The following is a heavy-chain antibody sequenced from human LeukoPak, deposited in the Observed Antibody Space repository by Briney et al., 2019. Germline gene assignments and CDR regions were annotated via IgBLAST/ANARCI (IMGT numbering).Heavy chain of an antibody. Sequence: ASVKVSCKASGYTFTGYYMHWVRQAPGQGLEWMGWINPNSGGTNYAQKFQGRVTMTRDTSISTAYMELSRLRSDDTAVYYCARYRSPLYSSGWFFDYWGQGTLVTVSS. CDR3: ARYRSPLYSSGWFFDY. D-gene: IGHD6-19*01. CDR1: GYTFTGYY. V-gene: IGHV1-2*02. CDR2: INPNSGGT. J-gene: IGHJ4*02.